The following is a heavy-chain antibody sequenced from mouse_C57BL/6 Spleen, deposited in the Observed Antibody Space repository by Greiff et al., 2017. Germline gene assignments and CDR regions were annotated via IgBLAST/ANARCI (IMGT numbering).Heavy chain of an antibody. Sequence: QVQLQQPGAELVKPGASVKLSCKASGYTFTSYWMQWVKQRPGQGLEWIGEIDPSDSYTNYNQKFKGKATLTVDTSSSTAYMQLSSLTSEDSAVYYCARSHYARYFDYWGQGTTLTVSS. J-gene: IGHJ2*01. V-gene: IGHV1-50*01. CDR1: GYTFTSYW. CDR3: ARSHYARYFDY. CDR2: IDPSDSYT. D-gene: IGHD1-1*02.